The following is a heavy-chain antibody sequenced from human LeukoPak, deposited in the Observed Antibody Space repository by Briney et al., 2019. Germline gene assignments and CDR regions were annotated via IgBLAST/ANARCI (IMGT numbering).Heavy chain of an antibody. Sequence: SETLSLTCTVSGGSISSSSYYWGWIRQPPGKGLEWIGSTYYSGSTYYNPSLKSRVTISVDTSKNQFSLKLSSVTAADTAVYYCARLRQQLGYGMDVWGQGTTVTVSS. J-gene: IGHJ6*02. CDR2: TYYSGST. V-gene: IGHV4-39*01. D-gene: IGHD6-13*01. CDR3: ARLRQQLGYGMDV. CDR1: GGSISSSSYY.